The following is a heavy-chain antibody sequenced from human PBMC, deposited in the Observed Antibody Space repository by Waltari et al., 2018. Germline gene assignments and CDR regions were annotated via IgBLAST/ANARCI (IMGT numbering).Heavy chain of an antibody. V-gene: IGHV1-69*12. CDR1: GGTFSSYA. D-gene: IGHD2-2*01. CDR2: IIPSFGTA. Sequence: QVQLVQSGAEVKKPGSSVKVSCKASGGTFSSYAISWVRQAPGQGLEWMGGIIPSFGTANYAQKSQGRVTITADESTSTAYMELSSLRSEDTAVYYCARVLCSSTSCYEFDYWGQGTLVTVSS. J-gene: IGHJ4*02. CDR3: ARVLCSSTSCYEFDY.